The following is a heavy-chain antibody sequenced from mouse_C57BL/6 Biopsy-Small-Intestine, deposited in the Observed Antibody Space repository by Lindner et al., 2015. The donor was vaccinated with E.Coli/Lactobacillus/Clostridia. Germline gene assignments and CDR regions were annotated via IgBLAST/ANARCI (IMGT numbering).Heavy chain of an antibody. J-gene: IGHJ2*01. CDR1: GYTFTDYN. Sequence: VQLQESGPELVKPGASVKIPCKASGYTFTDYNMDWVKQSHGKSLEWIGNINPNNGGTIYNQKFKGKATLTVDKSSNTAYMELRSLTSEDTAVYYCARPYYYGSSYYFDYWGQGTTLTVSS. V-gene: IGHV1-18*01. CDR2: INPNNGGT. CDR3: ARPYYYGSSYYFDY. D-gene: IGHD1-1*01.